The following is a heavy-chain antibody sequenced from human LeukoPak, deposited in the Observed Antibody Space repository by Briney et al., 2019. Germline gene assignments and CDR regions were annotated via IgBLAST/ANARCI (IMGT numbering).Heavy chain of an antibody. CDR2: IYSGGST. Sequence: HSGGSLRLSCAASGFTVSCSYMNCVHQAPGKGLEWVSIIYSGGSTYYVDSVKGRFTSSRDNAKNSLYLQMNSLRAEDTAVYYCARDHSSSWYGSWNYYYYYGMDVWGQGTTVTVSS. J-gene: IGHJ6*02. D-gene: IGHD6-13*01. CDR1: GFTVSCSY. CDR3: ARDHSSSWYGSWNYYYYYGMDV. V-gene: IGHV3-53*01.